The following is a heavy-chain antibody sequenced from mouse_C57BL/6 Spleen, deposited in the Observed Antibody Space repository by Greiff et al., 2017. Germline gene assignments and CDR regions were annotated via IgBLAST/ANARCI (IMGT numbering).Heavy chain of an antibody. CDR1: GFTFSDYG. Sequence: VKLVESGGGLVKPGGSLKLSCAASGFTFSDYGMHWVRQAPEKGLEWVAYISSGSSTIYYADTVKGRFTISRDNAKNTLFLQMTSLRAEDTAMYYCAREGWFAYWGQGTLVTVSA. J-gene: IGHJ3*01. CDR3: AREGWFAY. CDR2: ISSGSSTI. V-gene: IGHV5-17*01.